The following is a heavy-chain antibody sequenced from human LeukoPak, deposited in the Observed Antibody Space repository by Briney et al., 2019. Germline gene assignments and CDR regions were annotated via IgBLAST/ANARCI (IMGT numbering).Heavy chain of an antibody. J-gene: IGHJ6*03. CDR3: ARGYGAYYYYYYMDV. D-gene: IGHD4-17*01. CDR1: GYTFTSYY. CDR2: ISAYNGNT. Sequence: AASVKVSCKASGYTFTSYYMHWVRQAPGQGLEWKGWISAYNGNTNYAQKLQGRVTMTTGTSTSTAYMELRSLRSDDTAVYYCARGYGAYYYYYYMDVWGKGTTVTVSS. V-gene: IGHV1-18*04.